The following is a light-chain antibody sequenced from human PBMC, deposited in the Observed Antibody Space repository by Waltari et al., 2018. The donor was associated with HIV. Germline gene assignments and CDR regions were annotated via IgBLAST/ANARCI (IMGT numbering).Light chain of an antibody. CDR1: QSLLHTYGYNY. CDR3: MQALQISPLT. V-gene: IGKV2-28*01. CDR2: LAS. Sequence: DIVMTQSPVSLSVTPGEPASISCRSSQSLLHTYGYNYLDWYLQKPGQSPQLLIYLASNRASGVPDRFTGSGSGTNFTLEISRLETGDVGTYYSMQALQISPLTFGGGTRVEI. J-gene: IGKJ4*01.